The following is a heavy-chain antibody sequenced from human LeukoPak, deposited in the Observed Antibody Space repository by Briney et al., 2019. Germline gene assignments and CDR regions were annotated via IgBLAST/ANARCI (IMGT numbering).Heavy chain of an antibody. Sequence: SETLSLTCTVSGGSISSGGYYWSWIRQHPGKGLEWIGYIYYSGSTYYNPSLKSRVTISVDTSKNQFSLKLSSVTAADTVVYYCARVSDYYGSGSYYRGFDYWGQGTLVTVSS. CDR1: GGSISSGGYY. CDR3: ARVSDYYGSGSYYRGFDY. CDR2: IYYSGST. J-gene: IGHJ4*02. V-gene: IGHV4-31*03. D-gene: IGHD3-10*01.